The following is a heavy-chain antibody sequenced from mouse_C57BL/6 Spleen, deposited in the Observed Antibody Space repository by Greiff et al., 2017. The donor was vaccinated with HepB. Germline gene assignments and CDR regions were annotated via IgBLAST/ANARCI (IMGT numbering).Heavy chain of an antibody. V-gene: IGHV5-17*01. CDR2: ISSGSSTI. J-gene: IGHJ3*01. D-gene: IGHD1-1*01. CDR1: GFTFSDYG. Sequence: EVKVVESGGGLVKPGGSLKLSCAASGFTFSDYGMHWVRQAPEKGLEWVAYISSGSSTIYYADTVKGRFTISRDNAKNTLFLQMTRLRSEDTAMYYCARPYYGSSYGFAYWGQGTLVTVSA. CDR3: ARPYYGSSYGFAY.